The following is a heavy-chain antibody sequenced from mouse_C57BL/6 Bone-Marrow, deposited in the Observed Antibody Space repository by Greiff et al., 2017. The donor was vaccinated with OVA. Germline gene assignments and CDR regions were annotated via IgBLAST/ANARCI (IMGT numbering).Heavy chain of an antibody. CDR3: ARRSLPDY. CDR1: GYTFTSYD. CDR2: IYPRDGST. V-gene: IGHV1-85*01. D-gene: IGHD6-1*01. J-gene: IGHJ2*01. Sequence: VKLVESGPELVKPGASVKLSCKASGYTFTSYDINWVKQRPGQGLEWIGWIYPRDGSTKYNEKFKGKATLTVDTSSSTAYMELHSLTSEDSAVYFCARRSLPDYWGQGTTLTVSS.